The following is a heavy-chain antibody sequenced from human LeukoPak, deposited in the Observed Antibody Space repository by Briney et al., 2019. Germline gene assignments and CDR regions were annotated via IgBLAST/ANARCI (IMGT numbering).Heavy chain of an antibody. Sequence: ASVKVSCKASGYTFTNFFVHWVRQAPGQGLEWMGWINPNSGGTNFAQKFQGRVTMTRDTSISTAYMDLTRLRSDDTAVYYCARDGAYSGSVDQDYYYGMDVWGQGTTVTVSS. J-gene: IGHJ6*02. V-gene: IGHV1-2*02. CDR1: GYTFTNFF. D-gene: IGHD1-26*01. CDR2: INPNSGGT. CDR3: ARDGAYSGSVDQDYYYGMDV.